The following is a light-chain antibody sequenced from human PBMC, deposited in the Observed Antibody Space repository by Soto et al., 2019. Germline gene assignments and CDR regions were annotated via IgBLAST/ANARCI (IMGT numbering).Light chain of an antibody. Sequence: QSVRTQPPSASGSPGQSVTISCTGTSSDVGGYNYVSWYQQHPGKAPKLMIYEVSKRPSGVPDRFSGSKSGYTASLTVSGLQAEDEADYYCSSYAGSNNSLYVFGTGTKVTVL. J-gene: IGLJ1*01. CDR1: SSDVGGYNY. V-gene: IGLV2-8*01. CDR2: EVS. CDR3: SSYAGSNNSLYV.